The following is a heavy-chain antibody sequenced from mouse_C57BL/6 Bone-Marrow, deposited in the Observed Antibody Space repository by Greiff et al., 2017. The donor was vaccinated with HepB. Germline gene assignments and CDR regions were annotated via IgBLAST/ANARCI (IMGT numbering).Heavy chain of an antibody. CDR1: GFTFSDYG. CDR2: ISSGSSTI. D-gene: IGHD2-3*01. Sequence: EVMLVESGGGLVKPGGSLKLSCAASGFTFSDYGMHWVRQAPEKGLEWVAYISSGSSTIYYADTVKGRDTIYRDNAKNTLFLKMTSVRSEDTAMYYCARPNGYSFAYWVQGTLVIGSA. CDR3: ARPNGYSFAY. V-gene: IGHV5-17*01. J-gene: IGHJ3*01.